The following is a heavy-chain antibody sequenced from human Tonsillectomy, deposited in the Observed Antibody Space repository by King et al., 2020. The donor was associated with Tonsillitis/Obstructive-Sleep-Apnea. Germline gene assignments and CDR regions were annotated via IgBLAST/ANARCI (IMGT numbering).Heavy chain of an antibody. Sequence: ITLKESGPTLVKPTQTLTLTCTFSGFSLTTSGVGVGWIRQPPGQALEWLAVIYWDDDKRYRPSLKSRLDITTDTAENPVVLTMTNLDPADTGTSYCVHHLLDNDFAFDMWGQGTMVTVSS. CDR3: VHHLLDNDFAFDM. D-gene: IGHD3-3*01. CDR1: GFSLTTSGVG. V-gene: IGHV2-5*02. J-gene: IGHJ3*02. CDR2: IYWDDDK.